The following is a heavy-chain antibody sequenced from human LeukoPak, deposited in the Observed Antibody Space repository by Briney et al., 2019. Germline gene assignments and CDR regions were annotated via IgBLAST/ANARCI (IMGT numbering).Heavy chain of an antibody. V-gene: IGHV4-59*12. CDR2: IFYRGSI. J-gene: IGHJ3*02. CDR3: ARGVVLGQDDAFDI. CDR1: GGSISNYY. Sequence: SETLSLTCTVSGGSISNYYWSWIRQPPRKGLEWIGYIFYRGSIDYSPSLQSRVTISGDTSKNQLSLRLTCVTAADTAVYFCARGVVLGQDDAFDIWGRGTMVTVSS. D-gene: IGHD3/OR15-3a*01.